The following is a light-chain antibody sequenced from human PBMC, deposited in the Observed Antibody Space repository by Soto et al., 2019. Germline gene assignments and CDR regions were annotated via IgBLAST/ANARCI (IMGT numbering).Light chain of an antibody. Sequence: EIVMTQSPGTLSVSPGERATLSCRASQSISTYLAWYQQKPGQAPRLLIYGASTRATGIPARFSGSGSGTEFTLTISSLQSEDFAVYYCQQYNDWPPWTFGQGTKVEIK. CDR1: QSISTY. V-gene: IGKV3-15*01. J-gene: IGKJ1*01. CDR3: QQYNDWPPWT. CDR2: GAS.